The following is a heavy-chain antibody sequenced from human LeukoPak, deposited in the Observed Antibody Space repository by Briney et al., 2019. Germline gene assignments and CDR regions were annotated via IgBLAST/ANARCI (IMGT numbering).Heavy chain of an antibody. D-gene: IGHD6-6*01. CDR2: IYYSGST. J-gene: IGHJ5*02. Sequence: SETLSLTCTVSGGSISSSSYDWGWGRQPPGKSLGWVGSIYYSGSTYYNPSLKSRVTISVDTSKNQFSLKLSSVTAADTAVYYCARKIAARGYTWFDPWGQGTLVTVSS. V-gene: IGHV4-39*01. CDR3: ARKIAARGYTWFDP. CDR1: GGSISSSSYD.